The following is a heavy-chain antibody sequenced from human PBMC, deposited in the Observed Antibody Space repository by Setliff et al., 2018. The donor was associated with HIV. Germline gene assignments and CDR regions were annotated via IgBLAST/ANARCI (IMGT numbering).Heavy chain of an antibody. CDR1: GGSFSDYS. Sequence: KTSETLSLTCAVYGGSFSDYSWSWIRQPPGKGLEWIGNIHFSGSTYYNPSLKSRVTVSVDPSKNQFSLKLSSVTAADTAVYYCARTTYSGSYFNDSWGQGTLVTVSS. J-gene: IGHJ5*01. CDR3: ARTTYSGSYFNDS. D-gene: IGHD1-26*01. CDR2: IHFSGST. V-gene: IGHV4-34*01.